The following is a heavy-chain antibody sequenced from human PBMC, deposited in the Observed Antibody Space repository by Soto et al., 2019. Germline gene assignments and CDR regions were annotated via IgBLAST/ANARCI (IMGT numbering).Heavy chain of an antibody. Sequence: SGPTLVNPTQTLTLTCTFSGFSLSTRGMCVSWIRQPPGKALEWLARIDWDDDKYYSTSLKTRLTISKDTSKNQVVLTMTNMDPVDTATYYCARIAVAGPNWYFDLWGRGTLVTVSS. J-gene: IGHJ2*01. D-gene: IGHD6-19*01. CDR2: IDWDDDK. CDR3: ARIAVAGPNWYFDL. CDR1: GFSLSTRGMC. V-gene: IGHV2-70*11.